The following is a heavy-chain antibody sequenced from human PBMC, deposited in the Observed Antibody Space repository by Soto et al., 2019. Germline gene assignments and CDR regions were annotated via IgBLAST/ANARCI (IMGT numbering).Heavy chain of an antibody. Sequence: QVQLVQSGAEVKKPGASVKVSCKASGYTFTTYEINWVRQVPGQGLEWMGWMSPSSGNKGYVDQFRGRVTMTSNTSMTTAYMELSSLRSADTAVYYCARVGGQLFGDHGMDVWGQGTTVTVSS. CDR2: MSPSSGNK. CDR3: ARVGGQLFGDHGMDV. D-gene: IGHD3-10*01. CDR1: GYTFTTYE. V-gene: IGHV1-8*01. J-gene: IGHJ6*02.